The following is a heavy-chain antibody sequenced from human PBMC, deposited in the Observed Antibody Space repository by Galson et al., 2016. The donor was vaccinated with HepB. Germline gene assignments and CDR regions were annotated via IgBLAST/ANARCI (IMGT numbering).Heavy chain of an antibody. J-gene: IGHJ4*02. V-gene: IGHV2-70*11. Sequence: PALVKPTQTLTLTCTFSGFSLSTSKMCMSWVRQPPGKALEWLARIDWDDGKYYNPSLKARLTISRDTSKNQVVLTMTNMDPMDTATYYCTRIPRPFSGWYYFDYWGQGTLVTVSS. CDR3: TRIPRPFSGWYYFDY. D-gene: IGHD6-19*01. CDR2: IDWDDGK. CDR1: GFSLSTSKMC.